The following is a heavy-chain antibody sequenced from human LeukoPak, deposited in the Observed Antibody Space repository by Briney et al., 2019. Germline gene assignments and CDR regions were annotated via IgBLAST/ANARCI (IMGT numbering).Heavy chain of an antibody. CDR3: ARARPDSTGYYSTGFDY. CDR1: GYTFSSYD. Sequence: GASVKVSCKASGYTFSSYDINWVRQATGQGLEWMRWMNPNSGDTGYAQKFQGRVTITMNTPTSTAYLELSSLRSEDTAVYYCARARPDSTGYYSTGFDYWGQGTLVTVSS. V-gene: IGHV1-8*02. CDR2: MNPNSGDT. D-gene: IGHD3-22*01. J-gene: IGHJ4*02.